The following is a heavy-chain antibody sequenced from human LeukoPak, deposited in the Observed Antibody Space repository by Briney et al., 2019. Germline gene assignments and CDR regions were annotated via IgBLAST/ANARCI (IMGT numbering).Heavy chain of an antibody. CDR1: GFTFSSYA. CDR2: ISYDGSNK. CDR3: AREGPRGNSQFDY. D-gene: IGHD2/OR15-2a*01. Sequence: GGSLRLSCAASGFTFSSYAMHWVRQAPGKGLEWVAVISYDGSNKYYADSVKGRFTISRDNSKNTLYLQMNSLRAEDTAVYYCAREGPRGNSQFDYWGQGTLVTVSS. J-gene: IGHJ4*02. V-gene: IGHV3-30-3*01.